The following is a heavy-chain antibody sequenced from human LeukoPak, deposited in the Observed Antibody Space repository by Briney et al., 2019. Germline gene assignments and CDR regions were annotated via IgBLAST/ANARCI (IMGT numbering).Heavy chain of an antibody. Sequence: SETLSLTCTVSGGSISSYYWSWLRQPPGKGLEWIGYIYYSGSTNYNPSLTSRVTISVDTSKNQFSLKLSSVTAADTAVYYCARDSRAISGSYSMFDYWGQGTLVTVSS. CDR1: GGSISSYY. CDR2: IYYSGST. CDR3: ARDSRAISGSYSMFDY. D-gene: IGHD1-26*01. J-gene: IGHJ4*02. V-gene: IGHV4-59*01.